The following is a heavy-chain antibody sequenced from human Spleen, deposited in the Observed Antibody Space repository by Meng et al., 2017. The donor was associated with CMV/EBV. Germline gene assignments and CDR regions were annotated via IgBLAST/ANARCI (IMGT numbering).Heavy chain of an antibody. CDR2: ISPGDSDT. CDR1: GYRFPSYW. D-gene: IGHD1-26*01. V-gene: IGHV5-51*01. CDR3: ARRGIVGATRYFDL. J-gene: IGHJ2*01. Sequence: GSGYRFPSYWIGWVRPMPGKGLAWMGIISPGDSDTRYSPSFQGQVPLSADKSISTAYLQWSSLKASDTAMYFCARRGIVGATRYFDLWGRGTLVTVSS.